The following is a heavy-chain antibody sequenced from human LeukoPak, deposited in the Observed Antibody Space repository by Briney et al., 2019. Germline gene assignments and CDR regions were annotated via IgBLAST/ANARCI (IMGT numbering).Heavy chain of an antibody. CDR3: ARLMGYDYVWGSYRSAFDI. J-gene: IGHJ3*02. D-gene: IGHD3-16*01. CDR2: INHSGST. Sequence: SETLPLTCTVSGGSISSGSYYWSWIRQPPGKGLEWIGEINHSGSTNYNPSLKSRVTISVDTSKNQFSLKLSSVTAADTAVYYCARLMGYDYVWGSYRSAFDIWGQGTMVTVSS. CDR1: GGSISSGSYY. V-gene: IGHV4-39*07.